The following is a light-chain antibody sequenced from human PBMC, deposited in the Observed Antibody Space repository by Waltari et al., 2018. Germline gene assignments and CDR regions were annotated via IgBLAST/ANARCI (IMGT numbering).Light chain of an antibody. J-gene: IGKJ2*01. CDR2: DVS. CDR3: QQYEDVPYT. V-gene: IGKV1-33*01. CDR1: QDISTY. Sequence: DIQMTQSPSSLSASVGDRVTITCQASQDISTYLNWYQQKPGKAPKLLIYDVSNLEKGVPSRFSGGGSETDFSFTISSLQSEDIATYYCQQYEDVPYTFGQGTKVEVK.